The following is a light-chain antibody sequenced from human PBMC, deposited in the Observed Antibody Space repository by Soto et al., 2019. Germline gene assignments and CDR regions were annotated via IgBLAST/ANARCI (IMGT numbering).Light chain of an antibody. CDR1: QSVSSN. CDR2: GAS. Sequence: EIVMTQSPATLSVSPGERATLSCRASQSVSSNLAWYQQKPGQAPRLLIYGASTRATGIPARFSGSGSGTEFNLTISSLQSEDFAVYYCQQYNNWPLSLGGGTKVYIK. V-gene: IGKV3D-15*01. CDR3: QQYNNWPLS. J-gene: IGKJ4*01.